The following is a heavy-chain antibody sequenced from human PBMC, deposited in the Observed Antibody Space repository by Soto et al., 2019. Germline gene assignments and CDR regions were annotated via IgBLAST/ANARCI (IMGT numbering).Heavy chain of an antibody. CDR2: IYYSGST. Sequence: SETLSLTCTVSGGSISSSSYYWGWIRQPPGKGLEWIGSIYYSGSTYYNPSLKSRVTISVDTSKNQFSLKLSSVTAADTAVYYCARLAGPHFEWYYYYYMDVWGKGTTVTVSS. CDR3: ARLAGPHFEWYYYYYMDV. D-gene: IGHD3-3*01. J-gene: IGHJ6*03. CDR1: GGSISSSSYY. V-gene: IGHV4-39*01.